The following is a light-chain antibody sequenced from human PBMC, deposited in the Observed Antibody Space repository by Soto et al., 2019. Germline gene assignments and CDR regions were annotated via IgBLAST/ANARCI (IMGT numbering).Light chain of an antibody. CDR3: GTWDNSLGDGHVV. V-gene: IGLV2-8*01. J-gene: IGLJ2*01. Sequence: QSALAQPPSASGSPGQSVTISCTGSGSDIGAYNFVSWYQQHPGKAPKLMIFGVTERPSGVPDRFSGSKSGTSATLGITGLQTGDEADYYCGTWDNSLGDGHVVFGGGTKLTVL. CDR2: GVT. CDR1: GSDIGAYNF.